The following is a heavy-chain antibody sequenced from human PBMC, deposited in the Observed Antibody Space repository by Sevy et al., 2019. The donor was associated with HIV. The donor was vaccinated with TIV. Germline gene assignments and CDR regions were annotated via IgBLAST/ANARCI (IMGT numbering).Heavy chain of an antibody. CDR2: INSDGSST. D-gene: IGHD5-18*01. V-gene: IGHV3-74*01. CDR1: GFTFSSYW. Sequence: GGSLRLSCAASGFTFSSYWMHWVHQAPGKALVWVSRINSDGSSTSYADSVKGRFTISRDNAKNTLYLQMNSLRPEGTAVYYCARDLTAYSYGDDAFDIWGQGTMVTVSS. CDR3: ARDLTAYSYGDDAFDI. J-gene: IGHJ3*02.